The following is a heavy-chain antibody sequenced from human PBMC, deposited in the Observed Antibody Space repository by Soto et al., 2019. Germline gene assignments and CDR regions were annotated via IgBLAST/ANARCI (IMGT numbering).Heavy chain of an antibody. V-gene: IGHV4-31*03. Sequence: SETLSLTCTVSGGSISSGGYYWSWIRQHPGKGLEWIGYIYYSGSTYYNPSLKSRVTISVDTSKNQFSLKLSSVTAADTAVYYCARYNYDSSGTAVDVWGQGTTVTVS. CDR3: ARYNYDSSGTAVDV. CDR2: IYYSGST. J-gene: IGHJ6*02. D-gene: IGHD3-22*01. CDR1: GGSISSGGYY.